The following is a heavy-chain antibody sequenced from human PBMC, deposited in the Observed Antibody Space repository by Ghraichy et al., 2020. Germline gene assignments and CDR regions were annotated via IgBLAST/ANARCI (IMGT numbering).Heavy chain of an antibody. D-gene: IGHD3-22*01. CDR2: ISGSGGST. CDR3: AKSVRYYYDSSGYSACMDV. V-gene: IGHV3-23*01. CDR1: GFTFSSYA. J-gene: IGHJ6*02. Sequence: GGSLRLSCAASGFTFSSYAMSWVRQAPGKGLEWVSAISGSGGSTYYADSVKGRFTISRDNSKNTLYLQMNSLRAEDTAVYYCAKSVRYYYDSSGYSACMDVWGQGTTVTVSS.